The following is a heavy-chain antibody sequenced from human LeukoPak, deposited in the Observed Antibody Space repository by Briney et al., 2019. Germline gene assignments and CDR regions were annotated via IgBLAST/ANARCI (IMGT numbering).Heavy chain of an antibody. CDR3: ARDFGWLSGFDN. D-gene: IGHD3-9*01. CDR1: GFTFSEHN. Sequence: GGSLRLSCAASGFTFSEHNMHWVRQAPGKGLEWVAVITNDGSGIYYADSVRGRFTISRDNSKNTLYLQMNSLRAEDTAVYYCARDFGWLSGFDNWGQGTLVTVSS. V-gene: IGHV3-30-3*01. J-gene: IGHJ4*02. CDR2: ITNDGSGI.